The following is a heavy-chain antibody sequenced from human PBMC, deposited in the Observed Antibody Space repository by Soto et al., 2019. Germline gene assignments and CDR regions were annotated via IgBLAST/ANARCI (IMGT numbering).Heavy chain of an antibody. J-gene: IGHJ4*02. Sequence: EVQLVQSGTELKEPGESLTISCKTSGYRFTAYHITWVRQVPGKGLEWVGRIDPDRSTSNYSPSFQGHVTMSADKSVNSVYLHWSSLRASDTAIYYCARLGAGYEDYWGPGALVDVSS. D-gene: IGHD2-2*03. CDR3: ARLGAGYEDY. CDR1: GYRFTAYH. V-gene: IGHV5-10-1*03. CDR2: IDPDRSTS.